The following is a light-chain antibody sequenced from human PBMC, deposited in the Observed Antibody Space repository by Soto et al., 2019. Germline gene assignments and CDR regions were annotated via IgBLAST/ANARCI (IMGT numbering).Light chain of an antibody. J-gene: IGKJ2*01. V-gene: IGKV3-20*01. CDR2: GAS. CDR1: QSVSDSS. CDR3: QLYGDSPMYT. Sequence: EIVLTQSPGTLSLSPGERATLSCRASQSVSDSSLAWYHQKPGQAPRLLIYGASRRATGIPDTFSGSGSGTDFTLTISRLEPEDFAVYYCQLYGDSPMYTFGQGTKLEMK.